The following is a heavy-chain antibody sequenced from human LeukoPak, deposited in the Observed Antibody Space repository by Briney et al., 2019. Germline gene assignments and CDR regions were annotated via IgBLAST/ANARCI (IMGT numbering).Heavy chain of an antibody. CDR3: ERQSYVFYFDH. CDR1: GGSISSYY. V-gene: IGHV4-59*01. J-gene: IGHJ4*02. CDR2: IYYRGST. D-gene: IGHD3-16*01. Sequence: SETLSLTCTVSGGSISSYYWSWIRQPPGKGREWIGYIYYRGSTNYNPSSKSRVTISVDTSKNQFSLKLSSVTAADTAVYYCERQSYVFYFDHWGQGTLVTVSS.